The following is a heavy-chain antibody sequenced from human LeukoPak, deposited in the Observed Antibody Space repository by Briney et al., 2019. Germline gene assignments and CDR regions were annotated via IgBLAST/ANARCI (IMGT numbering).Heavy chain of an antibody. V-gene: IGHV4-39*01. CDR1: GGSTSTTSYY. CDR2: IYSSGTT. D-gene: IGHD1-7*01. J-gene: IGHJ1*01. CDR3: VQNIPGTIEH. Sequence: SETLSLTCTVSGGSTSTTSYYWGWIRQPPGKGLECIGNIYSSGTTYYNPSLKSRVTISIDTSKSQFSLRLNSVTAADTAVYYCVQNIPGTIEHWGQGTLVTVSS.